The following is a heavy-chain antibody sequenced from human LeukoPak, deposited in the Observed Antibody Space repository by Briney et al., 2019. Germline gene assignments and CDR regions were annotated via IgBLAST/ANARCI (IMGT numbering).Heavy chain of an antibody. V-gene: IGHV3-23*01. D-gene: IGHD1-26*01. J-gene: IGHJ4*02. CDR2: ISGSGGST. CDR3: ARADKGGSYFRG. Sequence: GGSLRLSCAASGFTFSSYAMSWVRQAPGKGLEWVSAISGSGGSTYYADSVKGRFTISRDNSKNTLYLQMNSLRAEDTAVYYCARADKGGSYFRGWGQGTLVTVSS. CDR1: GFTFSSYA.